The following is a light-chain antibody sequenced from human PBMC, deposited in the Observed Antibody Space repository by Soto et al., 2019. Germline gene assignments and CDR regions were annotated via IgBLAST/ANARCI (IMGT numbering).Light chain of an antibody. J-gene: IGKJ1*01. CDR1: QSVTYAQ. Sequence: EIGLTQSPDTLSLSPGERATLSCRASQSVTYAQLDWYRQTPGQAPRLLIYGASSRAAGLPERLSGSGYGTAFTIPISRMQTEDFVVYHCQQYGDLPPTFGHGTKVDIK. CDR3: QQYGDLPPT. V-gene: IGKV3-20*01. CDR2: GAS.